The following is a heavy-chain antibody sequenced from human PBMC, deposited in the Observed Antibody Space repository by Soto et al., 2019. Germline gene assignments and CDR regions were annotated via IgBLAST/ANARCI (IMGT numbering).Heavy chain of an antibody. Sequence: GGSLRLSCAASGFTLRTYTMNWVRQAPGKGLEWVSSISISSSDRYYADPVRGRFTISRDNAKNALYLQMNSLRADDTAVYFCVRGMNPLFGGQGTLVTVSS. CDR1: GFTLRTYT. CDR3: VRGMNPLF. CDR2: ISISSSDR. V-gene: IGHV3-21*06. J-gene: IGHJ4*01.